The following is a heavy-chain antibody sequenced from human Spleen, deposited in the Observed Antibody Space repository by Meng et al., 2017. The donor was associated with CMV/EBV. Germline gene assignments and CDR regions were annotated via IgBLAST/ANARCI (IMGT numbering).Heavy chain of an antibody. Sequence: GGTLRLTCAASGFTFDDYAMHWVRQAPGKGLEWVSGISWNSGSIGYADSVKGRFTISRDNAKNSLYLQMNSLRAEDTALYYCAKDVSATPYCISTSCHNWFDPWGQGTLVTAPQ. CDR2: ISWNSGSI. V-gene: IGHV3-9*01. D-gene: IGHD2-2*01. CDR3: AKDVSATPYCISTSCHNWFDP. J-gene: IGHJ5*02. CDR1: GFTFDDYA.